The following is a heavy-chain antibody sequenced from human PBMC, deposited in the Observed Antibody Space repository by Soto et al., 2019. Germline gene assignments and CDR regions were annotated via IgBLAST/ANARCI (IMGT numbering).Heavy chain of an antibody. CDR3: AFSPRRDIVVVPAARPYYYYGMDV. V-gene: IGHV3-33*01. J-gene: IGHJ6*02. D-gene: IGHD2-2*01. Sequence: QVQLVESGGGVVQPGRSLRLSCAASGFTFSSCGMHWVRQAPGKGLEWVAVIWYDGSNKYYADSVKGRFTISRDNSKNTLYLQMNSLRAEDTAVYYCAFSPRRDIVVVPAARPYYYYGMDVWGQGTTVTVSS. CDR2: IWYDGSNK. CDR1: GFTFSSCG.